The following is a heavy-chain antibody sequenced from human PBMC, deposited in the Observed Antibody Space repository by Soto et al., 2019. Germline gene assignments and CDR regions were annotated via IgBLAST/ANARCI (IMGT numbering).Heavy chain of an antibody. J-gene: IGHJ6*03. V-gene: IGHV4-59*08. D-gene: IGHD3-9*01. Sequence: QVQLQESGPGQVKPSETLSLTCTVSGDSMTYSYWSWIRLLPGKGLEWVGYIYYSGGTSYNPSLRRRVIMSVDTSKRQFPLQLKSVTAADTAIYYCARTVLGPDIFADQFVDYYYYMDVWGQGTTVTVSS. CDR2: IYYSGGT. CDR1: GDSMTYSY. CDR3: ARTVLGPDIFADQFVDYYYYMDV.